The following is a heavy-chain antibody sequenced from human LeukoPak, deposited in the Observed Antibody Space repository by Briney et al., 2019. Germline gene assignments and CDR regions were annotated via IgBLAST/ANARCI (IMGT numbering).Heavy chain of an antibody. CDR2: IKSKTDGGTT. D-gene: IGHD4-17*01. J-gene: IGHJ4*02. Sequence: GGSLRLSCAASGFTFSSYWMHWVRQAPGKGLEWVGRIKSKTDGGTTDYAAPVKGRFTISRDDSKNTLYLQMNSPKTEDTAVYYCTTAGDYGDYSHWGQGTLVTVSS. CDR3: TTAGDYGDYSH. CDR1: GFTFSSYW. V-gene: IGHV3-15*07.